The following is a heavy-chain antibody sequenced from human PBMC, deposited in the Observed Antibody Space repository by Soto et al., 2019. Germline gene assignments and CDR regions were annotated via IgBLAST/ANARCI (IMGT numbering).Heavy chain of an antibody. Sequence: GGSLRLSCAASGFTFSSYSMNWVRQAPGKGLEWVSSISSSSSYIYYADSVKGRFTISRDNAKNSLYLQMNSLRAEDTAVYYCARDFSSNDYGDYDYWGQGTLVTVSS. CDR1: GFTFSSYS. CDR3: ARDFSSNDYGDYDY. V-gene: IGHV3-21*01. CDR2: ISSSSSYI. J-gene: IGHJ4*02. D-gene: IGHD4-17*01.